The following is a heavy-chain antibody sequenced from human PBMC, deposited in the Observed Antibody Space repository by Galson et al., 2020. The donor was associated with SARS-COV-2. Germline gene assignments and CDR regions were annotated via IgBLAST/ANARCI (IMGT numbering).Heavy chain of an antibody. J-gene: IGHJ4*01. CDR1: GFTFSSYS. Sequence: TGGSLRLSCAASGFTFSSYSMNWVRQAPGKGLEWVSYITRGSDTKYYADSVKGRFTVSRDNAKNSVYLHMINLRDEETAVYYCATEAHDYWGHGTLVTVSS. CDR2: ITRGSDTK. V-gene: IGHV3-48*02. CDR3: ATEAHDY.